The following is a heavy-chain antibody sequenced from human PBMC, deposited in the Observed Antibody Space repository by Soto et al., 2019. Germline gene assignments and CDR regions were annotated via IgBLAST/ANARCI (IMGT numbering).Heavy chain of an antibody. J-gene: IGHJ4*02. V-gene: IGHV4-30-4*01. D-gene: IGHD2-21*02. CDR2: IYYSGST. CDR3: ARATAPLYFDY. Sequence: PSETLSLTCTVSGGSISSGDYYWSWIRQPPGKGLEWIGYIYYSGSTYYNPSLKSRVTISVDTSKNQFSLKLSSVTAADTAVYYCARATAPLYFDYWGQGTLVTVSS. CDR1: GGSISSGDYY.